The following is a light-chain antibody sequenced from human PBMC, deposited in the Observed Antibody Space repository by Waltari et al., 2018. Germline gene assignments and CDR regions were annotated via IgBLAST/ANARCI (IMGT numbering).Light chain of an antibody. CDR3: QQYQSPPWT. J-gene: IGKJ1*01. V-gene: IGKV1-5*03. CDR1: QSIGSW. Sequence: DIQMTQFPSTLSASVGDRVTITCRASQSIGSWLAWYQQKPGKAPKVLIYKASILESGVPSRFSGSGSGTEFTLTISSLQPDDFATYYCQQYQSPPWTFGQGTNVEIK. CDR2: KAS.